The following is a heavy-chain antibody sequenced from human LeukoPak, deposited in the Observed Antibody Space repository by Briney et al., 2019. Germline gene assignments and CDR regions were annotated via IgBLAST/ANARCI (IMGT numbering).Heavy chain of an antibody. D-gene: IGHD3-22*01. V-gene: IGHV4-31*03. CDR2: IYYSGST. Sequence: PSETLSLTCTVSGGSISSGGYYWSWIRQHPGKGLEWIGYIYYSGSTYYNPSLKSRVTISVDPSKNQFSLKLSSVTAADTAVYYCARDSSGRGIDYWGQGTLVTVSS. J-gene: IGHJ4*02. CDR1: GGSISSGGYY. CDR3: ARDSSGRGIDY.